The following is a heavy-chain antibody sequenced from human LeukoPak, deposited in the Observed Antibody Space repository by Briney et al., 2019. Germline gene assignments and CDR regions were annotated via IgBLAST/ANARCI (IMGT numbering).Heavy chain of an antibody. J-gene: IGHJ4*02. D-gene: IGHD2-2*02. CDR3: ARDVPETEEDIVVVPAAILDY. Sequence: GRSLRLSCAASGFTFSSYAMHWVRQAPGKGLEWVANIKQDGSEKYYVDSVKGRFTISRDNAKNSLYLQMNSLRAEDTAVYYCARDVPETEEDIVVVPAAILDYWGQGTLVTVSS. V-gene: IGHV3-7*01. CDR2: IKQDGSEK. CDR1: GFTFSSYA.